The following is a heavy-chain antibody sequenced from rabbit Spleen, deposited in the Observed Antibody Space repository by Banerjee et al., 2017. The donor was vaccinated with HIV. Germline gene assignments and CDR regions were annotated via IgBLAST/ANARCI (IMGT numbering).Heavy chain of an antibody. CDR2: IDGVFGTK. CDR1: GFDFSNYG. D-gene: IGHD1-1*01. Sequence: EQLVESGGGLVQPGGSLKLSCKASGFDFSNYGVSWVRQAPGKGLEWIGYIDGVFGTKYYARWVNGRFTISTHNAQNTLYLQMNSLTAADTATYFCVRGASSSGYYSLWGPGTLVTVS. V-gene: IGHV1S47*01. CDR3: VRGASSSGYYSL. J-gene: IGHJ4*01.